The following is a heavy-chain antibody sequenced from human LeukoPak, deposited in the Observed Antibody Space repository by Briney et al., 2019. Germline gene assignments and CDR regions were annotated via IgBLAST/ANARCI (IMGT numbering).Heavy chain of an antibody. V-gene: IGHV4-4*07. Sequence: PSETLSLTCTVSGGSISSYYWSWIRQPAGKGLEWIGRSYTSGSTNYNPSLKSRVTMSVDTSKNQFSLKLSSVTAADTAVYYCARGKYYYGSGSTNYMDVWGKGTTVTVSS. D-gene: IGHD3-10*01. CDR3: ARGKYYYGSGSTNYMDV. J-gene: IGHJ6*03. CDR2: SYTSGST. CDR1: GGSISSYY.